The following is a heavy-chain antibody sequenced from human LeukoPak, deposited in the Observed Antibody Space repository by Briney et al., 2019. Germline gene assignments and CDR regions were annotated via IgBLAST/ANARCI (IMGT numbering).Heavy chain of an antibody. CDR2: ISGSGGGT. D-gene: IGHD3-22*01. CDR1: GFAFNKYA. CDR3: ARERYYYDSSGYYYYYYGMDV. V-gene: IGHV3-23*01. J-gene: IGHJ6*02. Sequence: GGSLRLSCAASGFAFNKYAMSWVRQAPEKGLEWVSTISGSGGGTYYADSVKGRFTISRDNSKNTLYLQMNSLRAEDTAVYYCARERYYYDSSGYYYYYYGMDVWGQGTTVTVSS.